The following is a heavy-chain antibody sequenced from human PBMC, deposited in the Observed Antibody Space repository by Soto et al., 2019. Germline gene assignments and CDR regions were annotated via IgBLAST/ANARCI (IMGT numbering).Heavy chain of an antibody. J-gene: IGHJ4*02. CDR2: ITGRGSRS. V-gene: IGHV3-23*01. CDR3: AKDRWYCSSNYCDGWYFDY. CDR1: GFTFSSYA. D-gene: IGHD2-2*01. Sequence: PGGSLRLSCAASGFTFSSYAVGWVRQARGKGLEWVSSITGRGSRSYYAVSVKGRFTISRGNSNDTLYLQRKSLRAEDTAVYYCAKDRWYCSSNYCDGWYFDYWGQGTLVTVSS.